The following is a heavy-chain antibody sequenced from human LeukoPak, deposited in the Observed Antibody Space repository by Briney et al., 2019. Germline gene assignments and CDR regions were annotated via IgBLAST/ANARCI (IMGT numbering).Heavy chain of an antibody. CDR1: GYTFTSYY. J-gene: IGHJ3*02. D-gene: IGHD1-26*01. Sequence: GASVKVSCKASGYTFTSYYMHWVRQAPGQGLEWMGIINPSGGSTSYAQKFQGRVTMTRDMSTSTDYMELSSLRSEDTAVYYCARGGSPDAFDIWGQGTMVTVSS. CDR2: INPSGGST. CDR3: ARGGSPDAFDI. V-gene: IGHV1-46*01.